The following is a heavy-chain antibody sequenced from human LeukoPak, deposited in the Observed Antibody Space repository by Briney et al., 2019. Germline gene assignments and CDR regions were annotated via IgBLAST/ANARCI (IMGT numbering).Heavy chain of an antibody. CDR2: IYSGGST. D-gene: IGHD6-13*01. V-gene: IGHV4-59*11. J-gene: IGHJ4*02. CDR3: ATRPGGSTWYGVFDY. CDR1: GTSISSHY. Sequence: PSETLSLTCTFSGTSISSHYWSWLRQPPGKGMEWVGYIYSGGSTNYNPSLKSRVTMSVDTSKNQFSLTLTSVTAADTALYFCATRPGGSTWYGVFDYWSPGTLVTVS.